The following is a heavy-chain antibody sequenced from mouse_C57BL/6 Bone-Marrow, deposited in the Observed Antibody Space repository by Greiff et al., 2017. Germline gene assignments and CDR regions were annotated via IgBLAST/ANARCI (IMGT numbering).Heavy chain of an antibody. J-gene: IGHJ4*01. D-gene: IGHD2-14*01. Sequence: EVKVEESGGGLVKPGGSLKLSCAASGFTFSDYGMHWVRQAPEKGLEWVAYISSGSSTIYYADTVKGRFTISRDNAKNTLFLQMTSLRSEDTAMXYCAILYDGYYYAMDYWGQGTSVTVSS. V-gene: IGHV5-17*01. CDR1: GFTFSDYG. CDR2: ISSGSSTI. CDR3: AILYDGYYYAMDY.